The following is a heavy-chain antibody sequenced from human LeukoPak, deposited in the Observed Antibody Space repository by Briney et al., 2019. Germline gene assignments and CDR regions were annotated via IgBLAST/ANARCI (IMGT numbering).Heavy chain of an antibody. J-gene: IGHJ4*02. Sequence: ASVKVSCKASGYTFTGYYMHWVRQAPGQGLEWMGWINPNSGGTNYAQKFQGRVTMTRDTSISTAYMELSRLRSDDTAVYYCARVCSSTSCYLGVRGDYWGQGTLVTVSS. CDR3: ARVCSSTSCYLGVRGDY. V-gene: IGHV1-2*02. CDR1: GYTFTGYY. CDR2: INPNSGGT. D-gene: IGHD2-2*01.